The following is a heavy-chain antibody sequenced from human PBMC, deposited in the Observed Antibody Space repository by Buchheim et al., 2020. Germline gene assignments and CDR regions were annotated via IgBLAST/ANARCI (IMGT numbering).Heavy chain of an antibody. V-gene: IGHV3-23*01. Sequence: EVQLLESGGGLIQPGGSLRLSCAASGFPFSNYAMSWVRQAPGKGLEWVSSFSGSSGTTYYADSVKGRFTLSRDNSKNKLYLQMNSLRAGDTAVYYCAKETVTAGAGYYGMDVWGQGTT. CDR3: AKETVTAGAGYYGMDV. J-gene: IGHJ6*01. D-gene: IGHD4-17*01. CDR1: GFPFSNYA. CDR2: FSGSSGTT.